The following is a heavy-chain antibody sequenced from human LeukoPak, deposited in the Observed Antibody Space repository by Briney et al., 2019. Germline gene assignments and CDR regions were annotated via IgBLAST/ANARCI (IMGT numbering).Heavy chain of an antibody. J-gene: IGHJ4*02. CDR3: ARDQVGPAEY. CDR2: INPNSGGT. D-gene: IGHD6-13*01. Sequence: ASVKVSCKASGYTFTSYDINWVRQATGQGLEWMGWINPNSGGTNYAQKFQGRVTMTRDTSISTAYMELSRLRSDDTAVYYCARDQVGPAEYWGQGTLVTVSS. V-gene: IGHV1-2*02. CDR1: GYTFTSYD.